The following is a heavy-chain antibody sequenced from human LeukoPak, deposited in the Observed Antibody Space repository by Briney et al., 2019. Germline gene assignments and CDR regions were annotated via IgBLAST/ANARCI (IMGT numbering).Heavy chain of an antibody. V-gene: IGHV4-59*08. D-gene: IGHD6-19*01. CDR2: IYYSGST. CDR3: ARHGYSSYKFDY. Sequence: SETLSLTCTVSGGSISSYYWSWIRQPPGKGLKWIGYIYYSGSTNYNPSLKSRVTISVDTSKNQFSLKLSSVTAADTVVYYCARHGYSSYKFDYWGQGTLVTVSS. J-gene: IGHJ4*02. CDR1: GGSISSYY.